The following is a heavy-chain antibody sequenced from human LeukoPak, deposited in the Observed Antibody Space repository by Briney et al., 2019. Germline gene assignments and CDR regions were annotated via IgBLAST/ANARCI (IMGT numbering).Heavy chain of an antibody. CDR1: GGSFSGYY. Sequence: SETLSLTCAVYGGSFSGYYWSWIRQPPGKGLEWIGEINHSGSTNYNPSLKSRVSISVDTSKNQFSLKLSSVTAADTAVYYCARAVDLRGRGTLVTVSS. J-gene: IGHJ2*01. V-gene: IGHV4-34*01. CDR3: ARAVDL. CDR2: INHSGST.